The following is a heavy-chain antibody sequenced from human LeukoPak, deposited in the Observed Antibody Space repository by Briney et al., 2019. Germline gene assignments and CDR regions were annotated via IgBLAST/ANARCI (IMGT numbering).Heavy chain of an antibody. J-gene: IGHJ4*02. D-gene: IGHD1-26*01. CDR1: GGSISSYY. CDR3: ARGRDEHKAGY. CDR2: INYSGST. Sequence: SETLSLTCTVSGGSISSYYWSWIRQPPGKGLEWIGYINYSGSTKYNPSLKSRVTISVDTSKNQFSLKVSSVTAADTAFYYCARGRDEHKAGYWGQGALVTVSS. V-gene: IGHV4-59*08.